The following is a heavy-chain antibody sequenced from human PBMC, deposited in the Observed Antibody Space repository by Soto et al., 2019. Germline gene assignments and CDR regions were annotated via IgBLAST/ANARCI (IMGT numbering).Heavy chain of an antibody. V-gene: IGHV1-24*01. D-gene: IGHD6-13*01. Sequence: GASVKVSCKVSGYTLTELSMHWVRQAPGKGLEWMGGIDPENGETNYAQKLQGRVTMTTDTSTSTAYMELRSLRSDDTAVYYCAVGLEGIAAADLDYWGQGTLVTVSS. CDR2: IDPENGET. J-gene: IGHJ4*02. CDR3: AVGLEGIAAADLDY. CDR1: GYTLTELS.